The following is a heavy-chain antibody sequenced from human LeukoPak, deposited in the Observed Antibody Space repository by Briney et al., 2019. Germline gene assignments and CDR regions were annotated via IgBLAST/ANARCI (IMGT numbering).Heavy chain of an antibody. CDR1: GFTFSSYA. J-gene: IGHJ4*02. CDR2: ISSSSSTI. V-gene: IGHV3-48*01. D-gene: IGHD6-6*01. Sequence: PGGSLRLSCAGSGFTFSSYAMSWVRRAPGKGLEWVSYISSSSSTIYYADSVKGRFTISRDNAKNSVYLQMNSLRAEDTAVYHCARESIAARPFDYWGQGTLVTVSS. CDR3: ARESIAARPFDY.